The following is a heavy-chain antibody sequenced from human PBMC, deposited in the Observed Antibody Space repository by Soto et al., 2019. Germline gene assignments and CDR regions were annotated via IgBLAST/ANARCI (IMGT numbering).Heavy chain of an antibody. V-gene: IGHV1-69*01. CDR2: IIPIFGTA. CDR1: GGTFSSYA. Sequence: QVQLVQSGAEVKKPGSSVKVSCKASGGTFSSYAISWVRQAPGQGLEWMGGIIPIFGTANYAQKFKGRVTITADESTSTTDMELSSLRSEDTAVYYCARRYCSGGSCYSAFDIWGQGTMVTVSS. D-gene: IGHD2-15*01. CDR3: ARRYCSGGSCYSAFDI. J-gene: IGHJ3*02.